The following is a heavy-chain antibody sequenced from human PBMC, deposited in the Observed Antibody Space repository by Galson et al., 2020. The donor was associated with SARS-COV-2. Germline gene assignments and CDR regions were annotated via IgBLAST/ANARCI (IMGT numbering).Heavy chain of an antibody. Sequence: SETLSLTCTVSGGSISSGDYYWSWIRQPPGKGLEWIGYIYYSGSTYYNPSLKSRVTISVDTSKNQFSLKLSSVTAADTAVYYCARDSGSLLPSAFDIWSQGTMVTVSS. V-gene: IGHV4-30-4*01. CDR1: GGSISSGDYY. D-gene: IGHD2-15*01. J-gene: IGHJ3*02. CDR3: ARDSGSLLPSAFDI. CDR2: IYYSGST.